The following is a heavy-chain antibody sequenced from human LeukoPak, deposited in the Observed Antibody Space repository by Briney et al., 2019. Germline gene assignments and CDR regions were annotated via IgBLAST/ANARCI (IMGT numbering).Heavy chain of an antibody. CDR2: ISSSSSYI. D-gene: IGHD1-26*01. Sequence: PGGSLRLSCAASGFTFSSYSMNWVRQAPGKGLEWVSSISSSSSYIYYADSVKGRFTISRDNAKNSLYLQMNSLRAVDTAVYYCARGRSMSGAIDYWGQGTLVTVSS. CDR1: GFTFSSYS. V-gene: IGHV3-21*01. J-gene: IGHJ4*02. CDR3: ARGRSMSGAIDY.